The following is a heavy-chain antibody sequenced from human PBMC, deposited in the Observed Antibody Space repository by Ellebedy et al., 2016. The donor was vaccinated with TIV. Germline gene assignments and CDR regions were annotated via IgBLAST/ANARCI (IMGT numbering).Heavy chain of an antibody. J-gene: IGHJ6*03. CDR3: ASQLVPAAISNYYYMDV. CDR1: GGSISSYY. D-gene: IGHD2-2*02. V-gene: IGHV4-4*07. Sequence: SETLSLTXTVSGGSISSYYWSWIRQPAGKGLEWIGRIYTSGSTNYNPSLKSRVTMSVDTSKNQFSLKLSSVTAADTAVYYCASQLVPAAISNYYYMDVWGKGTTVTVSS. CDR2: IYTSGST.